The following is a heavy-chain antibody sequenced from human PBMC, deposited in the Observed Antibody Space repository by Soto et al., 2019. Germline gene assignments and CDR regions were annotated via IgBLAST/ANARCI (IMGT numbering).Heavy chain of an antibody. CDR1: GGSISSGGYY. D-gene: IGHD2-2*01. CDR2: IYYSGST. CDR3: ARDGRYCSSTSCYDGNFDY. V-gene: IGHV4-31*03. J-gene: IGHJ4*02. Sequence: SETLSLTCTVSGGSISSGGYYWSWIRQHPGKGLEWIGYIYYSGSTYYNPSLKSRVTISVDTSKNQFSLKLSSVTAADTAVYYCARDGRYCSSTSCYDGNFDYWGQGTLVTVS.